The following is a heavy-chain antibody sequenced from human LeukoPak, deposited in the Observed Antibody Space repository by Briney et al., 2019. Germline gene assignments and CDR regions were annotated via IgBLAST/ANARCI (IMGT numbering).Heavy chain of an antibody. CDR1: GFTNG. Sequence: QPGGSLRLSCAASGFTNGMSWVRQAPGKWLEWVSGISAGGSSTYYADSVKGRFTISRDNSKNTLFLQMNSLRAEDTAVYYCAKDRVTKDAFDIWGQGTMVTVSS. V-gene: IGHV3-23*01. D-gene: IGHD5-18*01. CDR3: AKDRVTKDAFDI. CDR2: ISAGGSST. J-gene: IGHJ3*02.